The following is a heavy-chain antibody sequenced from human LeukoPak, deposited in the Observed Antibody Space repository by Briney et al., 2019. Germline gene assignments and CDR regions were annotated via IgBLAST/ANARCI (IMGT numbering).Heavy chain of an antibody. CDR1: GGTFSSYA. CDR3: ARGRVGATFGY. V-gene: IGHV1-69*05. Sequence: GTSVKVSCKASGGTFSSYAISWVRQAPGQGLEWMGGITPIFGTANYAQKFQGRVTITTDESTSTAYMELSSLRSEDTAVYYCARGRVGATFGYWGQGTLVTVSS. CDR2: ITPIFGTA. D-gene: IGHD1-26*01. J-gene: IGHJ4*02.